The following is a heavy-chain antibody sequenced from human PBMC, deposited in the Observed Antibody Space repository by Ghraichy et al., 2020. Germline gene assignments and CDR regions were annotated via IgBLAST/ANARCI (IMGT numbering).Heavy chain of an antibody. CDR3: AKARYVLLWFGESLFADY. Sequence: GGSLRLSCAASGFTFSSYAMSWVRQAPGKGLEWVSAISGSGGSTYYADSVKGRFTISRDNSKNTLYLQMNSLRAEDTAVYYCAKARYVLLWFGESLFADYWGQGTLVTVSS. D-gene: IGHD3-10*01. CDR2: ISGSGGST. J-gene: IGHJ4*02. V-gene: IGHV3-23*01. CDR1: GFTFSSYA.